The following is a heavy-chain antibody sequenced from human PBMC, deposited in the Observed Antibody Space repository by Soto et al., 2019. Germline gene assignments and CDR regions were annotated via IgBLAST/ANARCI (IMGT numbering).Heavy chain of an antibody. CDR3: VRHLRIVAAGVFDY. J-gene: IGHJ4*02. CDR2: IYSTGST. CDR1: GCPISNQY. D-gene: IGHD6-13*01. Sequence: SDPLSLTYTNSGCPISNQYWSRIRQPPGKGLEWIGYIYSTGSTNNNPSHESRVTISVDTSKNQFSLKLTSVTAADTAVYYCVRHLRIVAAGVFDYWGQG. V-gene: IGHV4-59*08.